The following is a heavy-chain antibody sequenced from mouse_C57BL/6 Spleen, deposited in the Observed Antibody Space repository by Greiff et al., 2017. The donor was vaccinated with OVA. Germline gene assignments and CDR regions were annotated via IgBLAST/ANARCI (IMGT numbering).Heavy chain of an antibody. J-gene: IGHJ2*01. D-gene: IGHD2-1*01. V-gene: IGHV1-64*01. CDR3: ARWGDYGNYYFDD. Sequence: QVQLQQPGAELVKPGASVKLSCKASGYTFTSYWMHWVKQRPGQGLEWIGMIHPNSGSTNYNEKFKSKATLTVDKSSSTAYMQLSSLTSEDSAVYYCARWGDYGNYYFDDWGQGTTLTVSS. CDR2: IHPNSGST. CDR1: GYTFTSYW.